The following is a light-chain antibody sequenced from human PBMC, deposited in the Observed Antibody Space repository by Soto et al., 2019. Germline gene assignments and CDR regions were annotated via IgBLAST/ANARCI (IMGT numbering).Light chain of an antibody. J-gene: IGLJ3*02. CDR2: DVS. Sequence: QSALTQPASVSGSPGQSIAISCTGTSSDVGGYNYVSWYQRHPGKTPKLIIYDVSNRPSGVSDRFSGSRSGNTASLTISGLQAEDEADYYCSSYTTGNTVVFGGGTKLTVL. CDR1: SSDVGGYNY. V-gene: IGLV2-14*03. CDR3: SSYTTGNTVV.